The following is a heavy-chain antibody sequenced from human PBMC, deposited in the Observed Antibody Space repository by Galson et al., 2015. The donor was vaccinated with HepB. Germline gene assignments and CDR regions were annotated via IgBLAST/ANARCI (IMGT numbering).Heavy chain of an antibody. J-gene: IGHJ4*02. Sequence: SLRLSCAASGFTFSSYGMHWVRQAPGKGLEWVAVIWYDGSNKYYADSVKGRFTISRDNSKNALYLQMNSLRAEDTAVYYCARGVIAVAGSFDYWVQGTLFTVSS. CDR3: ARGVIAVAGSFDY. V-gene: IGHV3-33*08. D-gene: IGHD6-19*01. CDR2: IWYDGSNK. CDR1: GFTFSSYG.